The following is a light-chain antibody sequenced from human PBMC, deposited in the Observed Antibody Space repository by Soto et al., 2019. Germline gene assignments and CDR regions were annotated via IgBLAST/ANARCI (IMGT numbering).Light chain of an antibody. CDR1: SSDVDDYNY. Sequence: QSALTQPASVSGSPGQSITISCSGTSSDVDDYNYVSWYQQHPGKAPKLMIYEVSHRLSGVSNRFSGSKSGYTASLTISGLQDEDEADYYCTSSLSNSVVVFGGGTQLTVL. J-gene: IGLJ3*02. CDR3: TSSLSNSVVV. CDR2: EVS. V-gene: IGLV2-14*01.